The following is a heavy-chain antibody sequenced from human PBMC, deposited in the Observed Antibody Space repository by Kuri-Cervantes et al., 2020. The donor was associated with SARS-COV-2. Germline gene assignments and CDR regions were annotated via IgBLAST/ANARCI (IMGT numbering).Heavy chain of an antibody. J-gene: IGHJ4*02. D-gene: IGHD6-6*01. V-gene: IGHV3-7*03. CDR3: AKDIDAEYSSSSGDY. CDR2: ISQDGSDK. CDR1: GFTFGDYA. Sequence: GGSLRLSCTASGFTFGDYAMSWVRQAPGKGLEWVAKISQDGSDKSYMDSVNGRFTISRDNAKNSLYLQMNSLRAEDTALYYCAKDIDAEYSSSSGDYWGQGTQVTVSS.